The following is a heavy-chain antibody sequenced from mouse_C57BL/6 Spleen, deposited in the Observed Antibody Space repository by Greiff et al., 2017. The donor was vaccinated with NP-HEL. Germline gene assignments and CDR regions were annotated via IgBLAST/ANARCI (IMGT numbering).Heavy chain of an antibody. V-gene: IGHV5-4*03. Sequence: EVKLMESGGGLVKPGGSLKLSCAASGFTFSSYAMSWVRQTPEKRLEWVATISDGGSYTYYPDNVKGRFTISSDNAKNNLYLQMSHLKSEDTAMYYCARQGQLRHYYAMDYWGQGTSVTVSS. D-gene: IGHD3-2*02. J-gene: IGHJ4*01. CDR2: ISDGGSYT. CDR1: GFTFSSYA. CDR3: ARQGQLRHYYAMDY.